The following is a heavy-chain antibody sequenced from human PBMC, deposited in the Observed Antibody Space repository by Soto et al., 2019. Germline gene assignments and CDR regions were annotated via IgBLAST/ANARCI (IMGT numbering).Heavy chain of an antibody. CDR1: GGTFSSYA. CDR3: ARKGICSGGSCYDWFDP. CDR2: IIPIFGTA. J-gene: IGHJ5*02. Sequence: QVQLVQSGAEVKKPGSSVKVSCKASGGTFSSYAISWVRQAPGQGLEWMGGIIPIFGTANYAQKFQGRVTITADEFPSTAYMKLSSLRSEDTAVYYCARKGICSGGSCYDWFDPWGQGTLVTVSS. D-gene: IGHD2-15*01. V-gene: IGHV1-69*01.